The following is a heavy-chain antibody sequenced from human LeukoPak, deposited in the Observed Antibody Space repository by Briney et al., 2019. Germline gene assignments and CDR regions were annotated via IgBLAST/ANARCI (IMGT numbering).Heavy chain of an antibody. D-gene: IGHD6-13*01. CDR1: GGSISSGDYY. CDR2: IHGSGST. J-gene: IGHJ4*02. CDR3: ARRNPIAAAGTPMY. V-gene: IGHV4-39*01. Sequence: LETLSLTCTVSGGSISSGDYYWGWIRQPPGKGLEWIGSIHGSGSTYYNLSLKSRVTISVDTSKIQFSLRLSSVTAADTAVYYCARRNPIAAAGTPMYWGQGTLVTVSS.